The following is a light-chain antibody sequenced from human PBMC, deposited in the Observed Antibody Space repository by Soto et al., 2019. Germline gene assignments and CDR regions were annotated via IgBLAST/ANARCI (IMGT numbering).Light chain of an antibody. CDR2: LYSAGRH. CDR1: SGHSTYA. V-gene: IGLV4-69*01. Sequence: QPVLTQSPSASASLGASVKITCTLSSGHSTYAIAWHQQQPGKGPRYLMRLYSAGRHIKGDGVPDRFSGSGSGTERYLTISNLQSDDEDDYYCQTWGTGYVVFGGGTQLTVL. CDR3: QTWGTGYVV. J-gene: IGLJ2*01.